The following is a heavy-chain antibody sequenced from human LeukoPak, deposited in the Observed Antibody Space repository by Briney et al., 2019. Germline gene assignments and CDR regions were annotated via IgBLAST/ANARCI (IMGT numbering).Heavy chain of an antibody. J-gene: IGHJ4*02. D-gene: IGHD3-22*01. V-gene: IGHV3-53*01. CDR2: ILSHGGT. CDR3: ARKTDSGGSDNY. CDR1: GFTVSNNF. Sequence: GGSLRLSCAASGFTVSNNFMSWLRQAPGKGLECVSVILSHGGTYYADSVKGRFTISRDNSKNTLYLQMNSLRAEDTAVYYCARKTDSGGSDNYWGQGTLVTVSS.